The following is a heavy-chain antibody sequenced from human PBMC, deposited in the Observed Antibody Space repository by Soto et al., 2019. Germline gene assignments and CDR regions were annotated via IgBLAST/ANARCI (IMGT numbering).Heavy chain of an antibody. CDR3: ARDLAAADY. J-gene: IGHJ4*02. Sequence: QVQLVQSGAEVKKPGASVKISCKTSGYIFINYYIHWVRQAPRQGLEWVALFNPMSGSTNYAQKLQGRVTVTRDTSTSTVYMELSSLISEDTAVYYCARDLAAADYWGQGTLVTVSS. V-gene: IGHV1-46*04. CDR1: GYIFINYY. D-gene: IGHD6-13*01. CDR2: FNPMSGST.